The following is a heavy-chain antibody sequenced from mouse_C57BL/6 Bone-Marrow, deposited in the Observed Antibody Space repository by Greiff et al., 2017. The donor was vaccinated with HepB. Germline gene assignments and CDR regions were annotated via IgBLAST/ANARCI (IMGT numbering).Heavy chain of an antibody. CDR2: IYPGDGDT. D-gene: IGHD2-5*01. CDR3: ARKSNYWYFDV. CDR1: GYAFCSYW. J-gene: IGHJ1*03. Sequence: QVQLKESGAELVKPGASVKISCKASGYAFCSYWMNWVKQRPGKGLEWIGQIYPGDGDTNYNGKFKGKATLTADKSSSTAYMQLSSLTSEDSAVYFCARKSNYWYFDVWGTGTTVTVSS. V-gene: IGHV1-80*01.